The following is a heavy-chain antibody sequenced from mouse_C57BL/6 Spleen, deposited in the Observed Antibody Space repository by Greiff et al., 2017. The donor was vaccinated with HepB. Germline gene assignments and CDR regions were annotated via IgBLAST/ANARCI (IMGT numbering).Heavy chain of an antibody. V-gene: IGHV1-52*01. CDR1: GYTFTSYW. Sequence: QVQLQQPGAELVRPGSSVKLSCKASGYTFTSYWMHWVKQRPIQGLEWIGNIDPSDSETHYNQKFKDKATLTVDKSSSTAYMQLSSLTSEDSAVYYCAREDGSSPYVWGTGTTVTVSS. D-gene: IGHD1-1*01. CDR3: AREDGSSPYV. J-gene: IGHJ1*03. CDR2: IDPSDSET.